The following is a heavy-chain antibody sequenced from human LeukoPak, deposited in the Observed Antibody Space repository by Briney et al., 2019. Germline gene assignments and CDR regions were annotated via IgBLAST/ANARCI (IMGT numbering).Heavy chain of an antibody. CDR2: INPNSGGT. D-gene: IGHD6-19*01. Sequence: ASVKVSCKASGYTFTGYYIHWVRQAPGQGLEWMGWINPNSGGTNYAQKFQGRVTMTRDTSISTAYMELSRLRSDDTAVYYCARDRGRGWYGGVDYWGQGTLVTVSS. V-gene: IGHV1-2*02. J-gene: IGHJ4*02. CDR3: ARDRGRGWYGGVDY. CDR1: GYTFTGYY.